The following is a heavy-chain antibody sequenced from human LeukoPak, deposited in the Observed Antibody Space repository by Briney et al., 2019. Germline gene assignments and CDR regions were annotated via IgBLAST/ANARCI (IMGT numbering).Heavy chain of an antibody. V-gene: IGHV3-11*01. J-gene: IGHJ4*02. D-gene: IGHD7-27*01. CDR2: ISQSGSTI. CDR1: GFTFSNYY. Sequence: GGSLRLSCAASGFTFSNYYMTWIRQAPGKGPGWISYISQSGSTIYYADSVRGRFTISRDNAKNSLYLQMNSLRVEDTAVYYCARSDWGSHSWGQGTLVTVSS. CDR3: ARSDWGSHS.